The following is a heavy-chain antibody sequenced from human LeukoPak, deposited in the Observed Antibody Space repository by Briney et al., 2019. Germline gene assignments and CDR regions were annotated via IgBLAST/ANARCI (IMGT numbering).Heavy chain of an antibody. V-gene: IGHV4-30-2*01. CDR2: IYHSGST. D-gene: IGHD2-21*01. CDR1: GGSISSGGYY. CDR3: ARDCGGDCYGTLDY. J-gene: IGHJ4*02. Sequence: SQTLSLTCTVSGGSISSGGYYWSWIRQPPGKGLEGIGYIYHSGSTYYNPSLKSRVTISVDRSKNQFSLKLSPVTAADTAVYYCARDCGGDCYGTLDYWGQGTLATVSS.